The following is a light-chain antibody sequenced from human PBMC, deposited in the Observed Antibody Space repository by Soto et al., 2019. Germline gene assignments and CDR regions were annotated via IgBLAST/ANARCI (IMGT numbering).Light chain of an antibody. CDR3: QQRSNWPPGVT. CDR1: QSVSSY. CDR2: DAS. Sequence: EIVLTQSPATLSLSPGERATLSCRASQSVSSYLAWYQQKPGQAPRLLIYDASNRATGIPARFSGSGTGTGFTLTISSIEPEDFEVYYCQQRSNWPPGVTFGGGTKVEIK. V-gene: IGKV3-11*01. J-gene: IGKJ4*01.